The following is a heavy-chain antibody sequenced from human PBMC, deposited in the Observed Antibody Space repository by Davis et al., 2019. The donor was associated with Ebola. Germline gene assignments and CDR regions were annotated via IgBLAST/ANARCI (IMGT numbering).Heavy chain of an antibody. CDR2: INPNSGDT. J-gene: IGHJ4*02. V-gene: IGHV1-2*02. Sequence: ASVKVSCKASGYTFTGYFIHWVRQAPGQRLDWMGWINPNSGDTSYAQNFQGRVTMTRDTSFSTAYMELSRLRSDDTAVYYCTRGGELSQLLMSYFDFWGQGTLVTVSS. CDR1: GYTFTGYF. CDR3: TRGGELSQLLMSYFDF. D-gene: IGHD2/OR15-2a*01.